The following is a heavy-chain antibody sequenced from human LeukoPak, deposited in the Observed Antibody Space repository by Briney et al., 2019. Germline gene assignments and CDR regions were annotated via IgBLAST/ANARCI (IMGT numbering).Heavy chain of an antibody. D-gene: IGHD3-22*01. CDR1: GGSISSYY. J-gene: IGHJ6*03. V-gene: IGHV4-4*09. CDR3: ARQQGALDSSGSDPTLTERSYYYYYMDV. CDR2: IYTSGST. Sequence: SETLSLTCTVSGGSISSYYWSWIRQPPGKGLEWIGYIYTSGSTNYNPSLKSRVTISVDTSKNQFSLKLSSVTAADTAVYYCARQQGALDSSGSDPTLTERSYYYYYMDVWGKGTTVTVSS.